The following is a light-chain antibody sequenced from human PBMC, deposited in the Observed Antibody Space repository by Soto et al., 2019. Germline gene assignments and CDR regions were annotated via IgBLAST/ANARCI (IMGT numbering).Light chain of an antibody. CDR1: QSVSSY. Sequence: EIVLTQSPATLSLSPGERATLSCRASQSVSSYLAWYQQKPGQAPRLLIYYASNRATGIPARFSGSGSGTDFTLTISSLEPEDFAVYYCQQRSNWPSLTFGGGTKVEFK. CDR3: QQRSNWPSLT. V-gene: IGKV3-11*01. CDR2: YAS. J-gene: IGKJ4*02.